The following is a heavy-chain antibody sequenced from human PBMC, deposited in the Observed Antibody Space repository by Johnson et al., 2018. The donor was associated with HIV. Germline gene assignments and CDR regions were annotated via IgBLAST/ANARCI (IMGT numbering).Heavy chain of an antibody. CDR1: GFTFSSYA. Sequence: VQLVESGGGLVQPGGSLRLSCAASGFTFSSYAMHWVRQAPGKGLEYVSGISSNGGSTYYANSVKGRLTISRDNSKNTLYIQMGSLRVEDMAVYYGARDPPELPGAVDIWGQGTMVTVSS. V-gene: IGHV3-64*01. D-gene: IGHD1-7*01. CDR3: ARDPPELPGAVDI. J-gene: IGHJ3*02. CDR2: ISSNGGST.